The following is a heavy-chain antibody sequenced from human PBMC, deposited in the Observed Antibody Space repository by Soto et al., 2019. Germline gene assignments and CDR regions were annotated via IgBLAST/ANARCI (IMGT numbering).Heavy chain of an antibody. J-gene: IGHJ4*02. CDR3: AKEGYSYPIDY. V-gene: IGHV3-30*18. D-gene: IGHD5-18*01. CDR2: ISYDGSNK. CDR1: GFTFSSYG. Sequence: QVQLVESGGGVVQPGRSLRLSCAASGFTFSSYGMHWVRQAPGKGLEWGAVISYDGSNKYYADSVKGRFTISRDNSKNTLYLQMNSLRAEDTAVYYCAKEGYSYPIDYWGQGTLVTVSS.